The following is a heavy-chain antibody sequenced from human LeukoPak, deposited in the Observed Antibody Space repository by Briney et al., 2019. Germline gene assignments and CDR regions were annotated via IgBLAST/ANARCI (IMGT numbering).Heavy chain of an antibody. J-gene: IGHJ4*02. D-gene: IGHD3-16*01. CDR1: GFTFSDYS. Sequence: GGSLRLSCAASGFTFSDYSMDWVRQAPGKGLEWVSYISSDSSGIHYADSVKGRFTISRDNSKNALYLQMNSLRAEDTAVYYCARDLGLGVIDYWGQGTLVIVSS. V-gene: IGHV3-48*01. CDR3: ARDLGLGVIDY. CDR2: ISSDSSGI.